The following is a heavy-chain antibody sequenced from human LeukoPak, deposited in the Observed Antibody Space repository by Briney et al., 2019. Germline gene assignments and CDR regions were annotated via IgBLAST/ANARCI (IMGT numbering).Heavy chain of an antibody. J-gene: IGHJ4*02. Sequence: GGSLRLACAASGFTFSSYSMNWVRQAPGKGLEWVSSISSSSYIYYADSVKGRFTISRDNAKNSLYLQMNSLRAEDTAVYYYARDIMSGYWGQGTLVTVSS. CDR3: ARDIMSGY. CDR1: GFTFSSYS. CDR2: ISSSSYI. V-gene: IGHV3-21*01. D-gene: IGHD3-16*01.